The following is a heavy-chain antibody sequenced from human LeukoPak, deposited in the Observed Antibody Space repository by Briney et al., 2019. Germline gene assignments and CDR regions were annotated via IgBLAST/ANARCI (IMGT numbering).Heavy chain of an antibody. Sequence: SQTLSLTCAVPGDSVSINSAAASWIRQSPSRGLEWLGRTYYRSKWYNDYAISVKSRITINPDTSKNQFSLQLNSVTPEDTAVSYCAIEITGTSNDYYAMTVGGQGTTVTVSS. CDR3: AIEITGTSNDYYAMTV. D-gene: IGHD1-7*01. V-gene: IGHV6-1*01. J-gene: IGHJ6*02. CDR1: GDSVSINSAA. CDR2: TYYRSKWYN.